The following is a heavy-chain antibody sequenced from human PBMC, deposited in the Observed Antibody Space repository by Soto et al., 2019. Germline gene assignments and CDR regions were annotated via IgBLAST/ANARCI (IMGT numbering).Heavy chain of an antibody. CDR2: IKSKIDGGTT. Sequence: EVQLVESGGGLVKPGGSLRLSCAGSGFIFSNAWMNWVRQAPGKGLEWVGRIKSKIDGGTTDYAAPGKGRFTVSRDDSKNTVYLQMNSLKTEDTAVYYCTTDHPDVYDGSCYDHWGQGTLITVSS. CDR1: GFIFSNAW. J-gene: IGHJ4*02. D-gene: IGHD3-22*01. CDR3: TTDHPDVYDGSCYDH. V-gene: IGHV3-15*07.